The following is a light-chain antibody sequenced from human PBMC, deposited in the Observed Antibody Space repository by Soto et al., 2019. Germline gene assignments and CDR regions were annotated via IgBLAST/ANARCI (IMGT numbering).Light chain of an antibody. V-gene: IGLV2-8*01. Sequence: QSALAQPPSASGSPGQSVTISCTGTSSDIGAYDYVSWYQQHPDKAPKLIIYEVYKRPSGVPGRFSGSKSGNTASLTVSGLQADDEADFYCSSYAGGNNLIFGGGTKLTVL. CDR2: EVY. J-gene: IGLJ2*01. CDR3: SSYAGGNNLI. CDR1: SSDIGAYDY.